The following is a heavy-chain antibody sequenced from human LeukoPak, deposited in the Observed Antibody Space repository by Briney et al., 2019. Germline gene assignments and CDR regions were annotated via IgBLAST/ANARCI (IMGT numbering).Heavy chain of an antibody. J-gene: IGHJ4*02. D-gene: IGHD1-26*01. CDR2: INHSGST. Sequence: PGGSLRLSCAASGFTFSSYSMNWVRQAPGKGLEWIGEINHSGSTNYNPSLKSRVTISVDTSKNQFSLKLSSVTAADTAVYYCARGTYSGSYYGKGFVDYWGQGTLVTVSS. CDR3: ARGTYSGSYYGKGFVDY. V-gene: IGHV4-34*01. CDR1: GFTFSSYS.